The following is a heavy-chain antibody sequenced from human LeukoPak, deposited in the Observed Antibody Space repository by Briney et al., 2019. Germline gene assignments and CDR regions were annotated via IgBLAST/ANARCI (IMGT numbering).Heavy chain of an antibody. J-gene: IGHJ3*02. CDR1: GGSISSGGYY. D-gene: IGHD1-26*01. CDR3: ARDRRRELLHAFDI. Sequence: SETLSLTCTVSGGSISSGGYYWSWIRQPPGKGLEWIGYIYYSGSTNYNPSLKSRVTISVDTSKNQFSLKLSSVTAADTAVYYCARDRRRELLHAFDIWGQGTMVTVSS. V-gene: IGHV4-61*08. CDR2: IYYSGST.